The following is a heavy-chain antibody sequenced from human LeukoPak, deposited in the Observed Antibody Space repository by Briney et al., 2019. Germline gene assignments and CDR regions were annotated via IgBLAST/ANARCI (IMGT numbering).Heavy chain of an antibody. J-gene: IGHJ4*02. Sequence: GGSLRLSCAASGFTFSSYSMNWVRQAPGKGPEWVSYISTSSNRIDYADSVKGRFTMSRDNAKNLLYLQMNSLRDEDTAMYYCARVSAPGTSGWYFGYWGQGTLVTVSS. CDR3: ARVSAPGTSGWYFGY. CDR1: GFTFSSYS. V-gene: IGHV3-48*02. D-gene: IGHD6-19*01. CDR2: ISTSSNRI.